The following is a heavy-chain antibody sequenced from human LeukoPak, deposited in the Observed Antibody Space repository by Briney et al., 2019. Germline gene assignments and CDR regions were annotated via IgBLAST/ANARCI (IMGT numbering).Heavy chain of an antibody. CDR2: ISAYKSNT. D-gene: IGHD3-22*01. Sequence: GASVKVSCKASGYTFTGYYMHWVRQAPGQGLEWMGWISAYKSNTNYAQKLQGRVTMTTDTSTSTAYMELRSLRSDDTAVYYCARDVGYYDSSAYAADYYYYYMDVWGKGTTVTVSS. V-gene: IGHV1-18*04. CDR1: GYTFTGYY. J-gene: IGHJ6*03. CDR3: ARDVGYYDSSAYAADYYYYYMDV.